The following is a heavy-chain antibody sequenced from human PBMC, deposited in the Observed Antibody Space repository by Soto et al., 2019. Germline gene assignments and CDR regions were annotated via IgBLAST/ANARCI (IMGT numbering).Heavy chain of an antibody. CDR3: ARVDEELWLFDI. D-gene: IGHD5-18*01. CDR1: DDSINSDKYY. V-gene: IGHV4-39*07. J-gene: IGHJ3*02. Sequence: TSETLSLTCSVSDDSINSDKYYWGWIRQPPGKGLEWIGSIYYRGNAYYKPSLQTRVTISVDTSKNQFSLKLSSVTAADTAVYYCARVDEELWLFDIWGQGTMVTVSS. CDR2: IYYRGNA.